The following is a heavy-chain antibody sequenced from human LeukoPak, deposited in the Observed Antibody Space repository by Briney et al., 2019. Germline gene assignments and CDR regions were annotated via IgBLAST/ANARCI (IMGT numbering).Heavy chain of an antibody. D-gene: IGHD3-10*01. CDR3: ARDRVVRGVSFDY. Sequence: GGSLRLSCAASGFTFSSYWMSWVRQAPGKGPEWVANIKQDGSEKYYVDSVKGRFTISRDNAKNSLYLQMNSLRAEDTAVYYCARDRVVRGVSFDYWGQGTLVTVSS. V-gene: IGHV3-7*01. J-gene: IGHJ4*02. CDR1: GFTFSSYW. CDR2: IKQDGSEK.